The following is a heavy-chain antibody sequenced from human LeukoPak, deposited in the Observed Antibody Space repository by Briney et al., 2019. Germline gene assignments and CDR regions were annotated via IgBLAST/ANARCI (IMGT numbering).Heavy chain of an antibody. CDR1: GFTFSSYS. D-gene: IGHD3-22*01. CDR2: ISSSSSYI. Sequence: PGGSLRLSCAASGFTFSSYSMNWVRQAPGKGLEWVSSISSSSSYIYYADSVKGRFTISRDNAKNSLYLQMNSLRAEDTAVYYCAKDGASPWLTYYYDSSGYYFDYWGQGTLVTVSS. V-gene: IGHV3-21*01. J-gene: IGHJ4*02. CDR3: AKDGASPWLTYYYDSSGYYFDY.